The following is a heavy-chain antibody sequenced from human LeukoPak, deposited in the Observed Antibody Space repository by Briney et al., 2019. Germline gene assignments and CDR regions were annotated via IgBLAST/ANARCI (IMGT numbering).Heavy chain of an antibody. CDR1: GGSISSGGYS. V-gene: IGHV4-30-2*01. Sequence: SETLSLTCAVSGGSISSGGYSWSWIRQPPGKGLEWIGYIYHSGSTHYNPSLKSRVTISVDRSKNQFSLKLSSVTAADTAVYYCARARDYVVNWFDPWGQGTLVTVSS. CDR2: IYHSGST. J-gene: IGHJ5*02. CDR3: ARARDYVVNWFDP. D-gene: IGHD3-16*01.